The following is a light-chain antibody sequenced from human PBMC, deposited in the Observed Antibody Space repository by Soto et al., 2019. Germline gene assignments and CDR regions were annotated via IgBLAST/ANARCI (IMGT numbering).Light chain of an antibody. CDR2: GAS. V-gene: IGKV3-15*01. CDR3: QQYNNWPPSWT. Sequence: DIVLTQSPATISLSPGERATLSCRASQSVSSNFAWYQQKPGQAPRLLIYGASTRATGIPARFIVSGSGTDFTLTISSLQSEDFAVYYCQQYNNWPPSWTFGQGTKV. J-gene: IGKJ1*01. CDR1: QSVSSN.